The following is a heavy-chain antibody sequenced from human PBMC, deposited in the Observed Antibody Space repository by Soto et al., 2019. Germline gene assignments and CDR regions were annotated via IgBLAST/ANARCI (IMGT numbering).Heavy chain of an antibody. V-gene: IGHV3-23*01. CDR3: AKTTTLDRAFDI. CDR1: GFTFSSYD. Sequence: GGSLRLSCAASGFTFSSYDMSWVRQAPGKGLECVSGISGSGGCTYYADSVKGRFTISRDNSKNTLYLQMNSLRAVDTAVYYCAKTTTLDRAFDIWGQGTMVTVSS. J-gene: IGHJ3*02. D-gene: IGHD4-17*01. CDR2: ISGSGGCT.